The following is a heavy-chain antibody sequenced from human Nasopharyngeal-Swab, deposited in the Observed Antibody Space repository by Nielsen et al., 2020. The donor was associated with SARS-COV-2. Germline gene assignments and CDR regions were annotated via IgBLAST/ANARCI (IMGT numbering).Heavy chain of an antibody. CDR3: ARGSPQTYYYYGMDV. CDR1: GGSFSGYY. J-gene: IGHJ6*02. V-gene: IGHV4-34*01. Sequence: SETLSLTCAVYGGSFSGYYWSWIRQPPGKGLEWIGDINHSGSTNYNPSLKSRVTMSVDTSKNQFSLKLSSVTAADTAVYYCARGSPQTYYYYGMDVWGQGTTVTVSS. CDR2: INHSGST.